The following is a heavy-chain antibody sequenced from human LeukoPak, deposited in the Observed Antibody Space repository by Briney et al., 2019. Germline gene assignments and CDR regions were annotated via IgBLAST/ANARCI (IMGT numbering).Heavy chain of an antibody. CDR2: ISYDGSDK. V-gene: IGHV3-30*18. Sequence: SGGSLRLSCAASGFTFSSYGMHWVRQAPGKGLEWVGFISYDGSDKYNADSVKGRFTISRDNSKNTLYLQMNSLSAEDTAVYYCAKDLYAAYIYGMAVWGQGTTVTVSS. CDR3: AKDLYAAYIYGMAV. J-gene: IGHJ6*02. CDR1: GFTFSSYG. D-gene: IGHD3-16*01.